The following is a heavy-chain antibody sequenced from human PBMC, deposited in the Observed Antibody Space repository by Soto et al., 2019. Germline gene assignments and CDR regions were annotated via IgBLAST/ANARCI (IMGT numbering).Heavy chain of an antibody. CDR1: GFTFTKYY. CDR2: INPSGRTT. J-gene: IGHJ6*02. Sequence: ASVKVSCKTSGFTFTKYYMHWVRQAPGQGLDWVGVINPSGRTTSYAQKFLGRVTMTRDTSTSTVYMELSSLRSEDTAVYYCARDWGTVTTFRVVYYYYGMDVWGQGTTVTVSS. CDR3: ARDWGTVTTFRVVYYYYGMDV. D-gene: IGHD4-4*01. V-gene: IGHV1-46*01.